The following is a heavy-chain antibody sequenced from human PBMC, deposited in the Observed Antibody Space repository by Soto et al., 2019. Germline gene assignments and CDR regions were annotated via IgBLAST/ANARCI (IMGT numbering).Heavy chain of an antibody. Sequence: KPSETLSLTCAVSGDSINSGDYWVWIRQPPGKGLEWIGSVHRSGSTHYKTSLKSRVTISVDTSKSHFTLKLGSVTAADTAVYYCARESRGVPAYWGQGTLVTVSS. J-gene: IGHJ4*02. CDR1: GDSINSGDY. CDR2: VHRSGST. V-gene: IGHV4-38-2*02. CDR3: ARESRGVPAY. D-gene: IGHD3-10*01.